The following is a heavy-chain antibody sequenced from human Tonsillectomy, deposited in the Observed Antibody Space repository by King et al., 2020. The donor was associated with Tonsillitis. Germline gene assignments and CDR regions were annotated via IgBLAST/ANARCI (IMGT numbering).Heavy chain of an antibody. CDR3: ARESRDGYNFDY. Sequence: QLVQSGAEVKKPGESLKISCKGFEYSFSNYWIGWVRQMPGRGLEWMGIIYPDDSDTRYSPSFQDPVIISADKSINTAYLQWSSLEASDSAMYYCARESRDGYNFDYWGQRTLVTVS. CDR2: IYPDDSDT. J-gene: IGHJ4*02. D-gene: IGHD5-24*01. CDR1: EYSFSNYW. V-gene: IGHV5-51*03.